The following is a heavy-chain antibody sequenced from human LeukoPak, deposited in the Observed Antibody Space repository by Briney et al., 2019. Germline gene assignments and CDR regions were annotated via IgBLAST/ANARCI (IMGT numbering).Heavy chain of an antibody. CDR1: GFSLSTSGVG. CDR2: IYWDDDK. Sequence: ESGPTLVNPTQTLTLTCTFSGFSLSTSGVGVGWIRQPPGKALEWLALIYWDDDKRYSPSLKSRLTITKDTSKNQVVLTMTNMDPVDTATYYCAHHGSYYYYGSGSYLYNWFDPWGQGTLVTVSS. J-gene: IGHJ5*02. V-gene: IGHV2-5*02. CDR3: AHHGSYYYYGSGSYLYNWFDP. D-gene: IGHD3-10*01.